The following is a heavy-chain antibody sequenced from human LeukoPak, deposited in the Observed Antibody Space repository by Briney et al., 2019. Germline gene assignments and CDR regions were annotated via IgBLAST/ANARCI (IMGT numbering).Heavy chain of an antibody. V-gene: IGHV3-48*01. CDR3: ASLIVVVIANDWFDP. CDR1: GFTFSSYS. CDR2: ISSSSSTI. J-gene: IGHJ5*02. Sequence: GGSLRLSCAASGFTFSSYSMNWVRQAPGKGLEWVSYISSSSSTIYYADSVKGRFTISRDNAKNSLSLKMNSLRAEDTAVYYCASLIVVVIANDWFDPWGQGTLVTVSS. D-gene: IGHD2-21*01.